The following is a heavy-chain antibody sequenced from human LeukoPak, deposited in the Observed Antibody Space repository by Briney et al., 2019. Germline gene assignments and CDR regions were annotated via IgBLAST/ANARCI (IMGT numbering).Heavy chain of an antibody. Sequence: PSETLSLTCTVSGYSISSGYYWGWIRQPPGKGLEWIGSIYHSGSTYYNPSLKSRVTISVDTSKTQFSLKLSSVTAADTAVYYCARETNWNDGYSSSYMDVWGKGTTVTASS. CDR2: IYHSGST. V-gene: IGHV4-38-2*02. CDR3: ARETNWNDGYSSSYMDV. CDR1: GYSISSGYY. D-gene: IGHD1-20*01. J-gene: IGHJ6*03.